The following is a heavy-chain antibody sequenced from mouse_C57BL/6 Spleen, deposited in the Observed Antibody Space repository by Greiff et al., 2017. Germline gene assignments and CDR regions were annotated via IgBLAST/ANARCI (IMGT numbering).Heavy chain of an antibody. CDR2: ISSGSSTI. CDR3: ARRDYYGSVLDY. Sequence: DVKLVESGGGLVKPGGSLKISCAASGFTFSDYGMHWVRQAPEKGLEWVAYISSGSSTIYYADTVKGRFTISRDNAKNTLFLQMTSLRSEDTAMYYCARRDYYGSVLDYWGQGTTLTVSS. V-gene: IGHV5-17*01. CDR1: GFTFSDYG. D-gene: IGHD1-1*01. J-gene: IGHJ2*01.